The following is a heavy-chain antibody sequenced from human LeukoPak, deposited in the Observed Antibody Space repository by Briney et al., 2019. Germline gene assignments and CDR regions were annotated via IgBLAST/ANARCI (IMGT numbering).Heavy chain of an antibody. D-gene: IGHD4-17*01. J-gene: IGHJ4*02. Sequence: ASVKVSCKVSGYTLTELSMHWVRQAPGKGLEWMGGFDPEDGETIYAQKFQGRVTMTEDTSTDTAYMELSSLRSEDTAVYYCASSLEDDYGDYEDYWGQGTLVTVSS. V-gene: IGHV1-24*01. CDR3: ASSLEDDYGDYEDY. CDR2: FDPEDGET. CDR1: GYTLTELS.